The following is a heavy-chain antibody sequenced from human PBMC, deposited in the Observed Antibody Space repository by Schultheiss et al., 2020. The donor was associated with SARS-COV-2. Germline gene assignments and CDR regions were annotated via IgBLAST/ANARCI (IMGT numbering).Heavy chain of an antibody. CDR2: INHSGNA. Sequence: SETLSLTCAVYGGSFSGYYWSWIRQPPGKGLEWIGEINHSGNAIYNPSLKSRVTISVDTSKNQFSLKLSSVTAADTAVYYCARWGPPPAPEYWGQGTLVTVSS. CDR1: GGSFSGYY. J-gene: IGHJ4*02. CDR3: ARWGPPPAPEY. V-gene: IGHV4-34*01. D-gene: IGHD1-14*01.